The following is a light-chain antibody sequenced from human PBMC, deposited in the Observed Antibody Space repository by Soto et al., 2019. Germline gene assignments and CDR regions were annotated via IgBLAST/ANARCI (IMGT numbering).Light chain of an antibody. J-gene: IGKJ1*01. Sequence: DIQVTQSPSTLSASVGDRVTITCRASQNINRLLAWYQQKPGKAPQLLIYDASTLEGGVPSRFSGIGSGTEFTLTISGLQPDDFATYYCQHSWTFGQGTKVDIK. CDR2: DAS. CDR1: QNINRL. CDR3: QHSWT. V-gene: IGKV1-5*01.